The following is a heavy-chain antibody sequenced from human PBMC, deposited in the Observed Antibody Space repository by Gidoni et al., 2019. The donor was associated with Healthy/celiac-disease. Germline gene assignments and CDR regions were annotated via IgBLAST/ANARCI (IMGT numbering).Heavy chain of an antibody. J-gene: IGHJ6*02. V-gene: IGHV3-23*01. CDR1: GFTLSSYA. Sequence: EVQLLESGGGLVQPGGSLRLSCAASGFTLSSYAMSWVHQSPGKGLEWVSAISGSGGSTYYADSVNGRFTISRDNSKNTLYLQMNSLRAEDTAVYYCAKDPGYCSGGSCGYYYYYGMDVWGQGTTVTVSS. CDR3: AKDPGYCSGGSCGYYYYYGMDV. D-gene: IGHD2-15*01. CDR2: ISGSGGST.